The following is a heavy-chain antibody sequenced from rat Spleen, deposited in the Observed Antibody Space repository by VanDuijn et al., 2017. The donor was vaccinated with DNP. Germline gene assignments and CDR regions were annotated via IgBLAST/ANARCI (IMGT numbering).Heavy chain of an antibody. J-gene: IGHJ2*01. Sequence: EVQLVESGGGLVQPGRSLKLSCAASGFTFSNYGMHWMRQAPTKGLEWVASISPSGDSTYYRDSVKGRFTISRDNAKNTLYLQMNSLRSEDMATYYCARWNSGHFDYWGQGVMVPVSS. V-gene: IGHV5-19*01. D-gene: IGHD4-3*01. CDR2: ISPSGDST. CDR3: ARWNSGHFDY. CDR1: GFTFSNYG.